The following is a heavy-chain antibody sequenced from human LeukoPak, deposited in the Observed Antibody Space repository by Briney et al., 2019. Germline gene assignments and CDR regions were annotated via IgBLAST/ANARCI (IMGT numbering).Heavy chain of an antibody. V-gene: IGHV1-18*01. J-gene: IGHJ5*02. CDR3: ARYYDFWSGMNWFDP. Sequence: ASVKVSCKASGYTFTSYGISWVRQAPGQGLEWMGWISAYNGNTNYAQKLQGRVTMTTDTSTSTAYMELRSLRSDDTAVYYCARYYDFWSGMNWFDPWGQGTLVTVSS. D-gene: IGHD3-3*01. CDR1: GYTFTSYG. CDR2: ISAYNGNT.